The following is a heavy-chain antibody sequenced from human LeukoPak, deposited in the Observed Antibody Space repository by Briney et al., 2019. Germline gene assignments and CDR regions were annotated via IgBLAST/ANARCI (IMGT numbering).Heavy chain of an antibody. J-gene: IGHJ4*02. CDR1: GYTFATYS. CDR3: ARGHSSGRDYYFDT. V-gene: IGHV1-18*01. D-gene: IGHD6-19*01. CDR2: ISGYSGST. Sequence: GASVKVSCKTSGYTFATYSINWVRQGPGQGLEWVGWISGYSGSTNYAQKLQGRVTMTTDTSTTTAYMELRSLKSDDTAVYYCARGHSSGRDYYFDTWGQGTLVTVSS.